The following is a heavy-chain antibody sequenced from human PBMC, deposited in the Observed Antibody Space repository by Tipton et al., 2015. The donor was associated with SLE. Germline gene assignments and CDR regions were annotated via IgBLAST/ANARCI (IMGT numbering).Heavy chain of an antibody. CDR1: GGSISSGSYY. D-gene: IGHD1-26*01. CDR2: IYYSGST. CDR3: ARDLSRGSFDY. J-gene: IGHJ4*02. V-gene: IGHV4-61*01. Sequence: LSLTCTVSGGSISSGSYYWSWIRQPPGKGLEWIGYIYYSGSTNYNPSLKSRVTISVDTSKNQFSLKLSSVTAADTAVYYCARDLSRGSFDYWGQGTLVTVSS.